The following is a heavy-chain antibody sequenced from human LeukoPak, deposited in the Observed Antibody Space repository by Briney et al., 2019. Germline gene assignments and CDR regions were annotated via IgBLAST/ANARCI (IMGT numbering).Heavy chain of an antibody. J-gene: IGHJ4*02. Sequence: ASVNVSCKVSGYILTELSMHWVRQPPGKGRELMGGFDPEDGETIDAQKFQGRVTMTEDTSTDTAYMELSSLRSEDTAVYYCATDGIAAAGTAPLFWGQGTLVTVSS. CDR3: ATDGIAAAGTAPLF. V-gene: IGHV1-24*01. D-gene: IGHD6-13*01. CDR1: GYILTELS. CDR2: FDPEDGET.